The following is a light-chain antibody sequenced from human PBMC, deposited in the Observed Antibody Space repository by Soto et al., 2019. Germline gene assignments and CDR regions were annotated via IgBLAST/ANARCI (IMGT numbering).Light chain of an antibody. CDR1: SSDVGGYNY. Sequence: QSALTQPRSVSGSPGQSVTISCTGTSSDVGGYNYVSWYQQYPGKAPKLMISDVSKRPSGVPDRFSGSKSGNTASLTISGLQAEDEADYHCCSYAGSHTWAFGGGTKVTVL. J-gene: IGLJ3*02. CDR2: DVS. CDR3: CSYAGSHTWA. V-gene: IGLV2-11*01.